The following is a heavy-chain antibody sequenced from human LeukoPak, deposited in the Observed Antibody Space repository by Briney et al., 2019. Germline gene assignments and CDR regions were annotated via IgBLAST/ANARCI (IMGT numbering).Heavy chain of an antibody. CDR1: GGSISSRDYS. J-gene: IGHJ4*02. Sequence: SETLSLTCTVSGGSISSRDYSWGWIRQPPGKGLEWIGTTSYSGTTYSNPSLESRVTISVDPSKTEFSLKLRSVTAADTAVYYCGRRSSSVLRGVSYYFDYWGQGALVTVSS. CDR2: TSYSGTT. D-gene: IGHD3-10*01. V-gene: IGHV4-39*01. CDR3: GRRSSSVLRGVSYYFDY.